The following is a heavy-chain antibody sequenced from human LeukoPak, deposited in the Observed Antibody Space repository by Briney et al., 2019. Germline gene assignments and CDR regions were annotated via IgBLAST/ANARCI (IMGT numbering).Heavy chain of an antibody. CDR3: ARQTGATTTGGYYFDH. V-gene: IGHV3-74*01. CDR2: INTDGSST. D-gene: IGHD1-26*01. CDR1: GFTFSSYW. Sequence: GGSLRLSCAASGFTFSSYWMYWVRQAPGKGLVWVSRINTDGSSTSYADSVKGRFSISRDNTKNTLDLQMNSLRADDTAVYYCARQTGATTTGGYYFDHWGQGTLVTVSS. J-gene: IGHJ4*02.